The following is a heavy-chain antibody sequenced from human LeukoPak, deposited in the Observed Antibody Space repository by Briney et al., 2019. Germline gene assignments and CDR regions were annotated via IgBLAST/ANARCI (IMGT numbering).Heavy chain of an antibody. V-gene: IGHV3-33*01. Sequence: GGSLRLSCAASGFTFSSYGMHWVRQAPGKGLEWVAVIWYDGSNNYYADSVKGRFTISRDNSKNTLYLQMNSLRAEDTAVYYCASEAEAGTPGYYFDYLGQGTLVTVSS. CDR1: GFTFSSYG. J-gene: IGHJ4*02. D-gene: IGHD6-19*01. CDR2: IWYDGSNN. CDR3: ASEAEAGTPGYYFDY.